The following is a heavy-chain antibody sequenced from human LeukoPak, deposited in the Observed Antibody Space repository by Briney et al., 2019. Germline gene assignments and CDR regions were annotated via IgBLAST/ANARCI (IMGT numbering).Heavy chain of an antibody. D-gene: IGHD3-22*01. CDR1: GYSISSGYY. V-gene: IGHV4-38-2*01. CDR3: ARPRTMIGVGY. Sequence: SETLSLTCAVSGYSISSGYYWGWIRQPPGKGLEWIGSIYHSGSTYYKPSLKSRVTISVDTSKNQFSLKLSSVTAADTAVYYCARPRTMIGVGYWGQGTLVTVSS. J-gene: IGHJ4*02. CDR2: IYHSGST.